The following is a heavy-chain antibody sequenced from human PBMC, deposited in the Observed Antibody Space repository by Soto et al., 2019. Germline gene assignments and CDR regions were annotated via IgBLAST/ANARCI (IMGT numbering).Heavy chain of an antibody. D-gene: IGHD6-6*01. J-gene: IGHJ6*02. CDR2: ISGVGGSE. CDR3: ARGSSSGYYFGLDV. CDR1: GISFSNSG. V-gene: IGHV3-30*03. Sequence: QVQLVESGGGVAQPGRSLRLSCAASGISFSNSGLHWVRQTAGKGLEWVAVISGVGGSEYYEESVKGRFTISRDNSKNTLYLQVSSLRVDDTALYSWARGSSSGYYFGLDVCGQGTTVTVSS.